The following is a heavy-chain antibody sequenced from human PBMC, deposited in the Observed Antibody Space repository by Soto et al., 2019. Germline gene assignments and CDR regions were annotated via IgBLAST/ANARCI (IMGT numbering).Heavy chain of an antibody. V-gene: IGHV1-18*01. J-gene: IGHJ4*02. Sequence: ASVKVSCKASGYTFTSYGIIWVRQAPGQGLEWMGWISAYNGNTNYAQKLQGRVTITADESTSTAYMELSSLRSEDTAVYYCARGIRGYSYYFDYWGQGTLVTV. CDR1: GYTFTSYG. D-gene: IGHD5-18*01. CDR2: ISAYNGNT. CDR3: ARGIRGYSYYFDY.